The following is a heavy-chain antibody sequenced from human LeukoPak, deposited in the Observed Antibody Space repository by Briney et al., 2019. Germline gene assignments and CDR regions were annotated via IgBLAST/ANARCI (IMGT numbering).Heavy chain of an antibody. D-gene: IGHD2-15*01. CDR1: GFTFDDYA. J-gene: IGHJ6*02. V-gene: IGHV3-9*01. Sequence: GRSLRLSCAASGFTFDDYAMHWVRQAPGKGLEWVSGISWNSGSIGYADSVKGRFTISRDNAKNSLYLQMNSLRAEDTAVYYCARDRWELLSNSYHYCGLDVWGQGTTVTVSS. CDR2: ISWNSGSI. CDR3: ARDRWELLSNSYHYCGLDV.